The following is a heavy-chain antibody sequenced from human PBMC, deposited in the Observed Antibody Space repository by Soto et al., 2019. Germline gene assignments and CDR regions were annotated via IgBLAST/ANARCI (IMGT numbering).Heavy chain of an antibody. CDR3: AVAGLPFEY. CDR1: GYTFTGYY. D-gene: IGHD6-19*01. J-gene: IGHJ4*02. CDR2: INPNSGDT. Sequence: QVQLVQSGAEVKKPGASVKVSCKTSGYTFTGYYIHWVRQAPGQGLEWMALINPNSGDTNYGHKLQGRVTLTRDTSINTVYMDVTSRRFDDTAVYYCAVAGLPFEYWGQGTLVTVFS. V-gene: IGHV1-2*02.